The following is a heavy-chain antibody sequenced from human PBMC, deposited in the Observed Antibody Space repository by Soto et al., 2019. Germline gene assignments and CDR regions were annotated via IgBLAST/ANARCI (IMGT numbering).Heavy chain of an antibody. CDR2: IIPIFGTA. D-gene: IGHD3-22*01. Sequence: SVKVSGKASGGTFSSYAISWVRQAPGQGLEWMGGIIPIFGTANYAQKFQGRVTITADKSTSTAYMELSSLRSEDTAVYYCASYYYDSSGYYPVLAPWGQGTLVTVSS. V-gene: IGHV1-69*06. CDR1: GGTFSSYA. CDR3: ASYYYDSSGYYPVLAP. J-gene: IGHJ5*02.